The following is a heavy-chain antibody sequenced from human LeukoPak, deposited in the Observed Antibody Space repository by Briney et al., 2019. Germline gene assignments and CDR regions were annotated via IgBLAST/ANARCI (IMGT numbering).Heavy chain of an antibody. D-gene: IGHD3-22*01. CDR2: INPNSGGT. Sequence: ASVTVSFTSSVYTFTGYYMHWVRQARGQGLEWMGWINPNSGGTNYAHKFQGRVTMTRDTPISTAYMELSRLRSDDTAVYYCASEPDYYDSSGTTLNGGQGTLVTVSS. CDR3: ASEPDYYDSSGTTLN. J-gene: IGHJ1*01. CDR1: VYTFTGYY. V-gene: IGHV1-2*02.